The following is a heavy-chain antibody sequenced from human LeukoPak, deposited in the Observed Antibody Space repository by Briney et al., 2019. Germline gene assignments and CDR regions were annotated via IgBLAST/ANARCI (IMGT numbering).Heavy chain of an antibody. V-gene: IGHV1-46*01. CDR3: ARGGALRYFEWFSAY. CDR2: MNPSGDTT. J-gene: IGHJ4*02. D-gene: IGHD3-9*01. Sequence: GASVKVSCKTSGYNFTNHYMHWVRQAPGHGLEWMGIMNPSGDTTTYAEKFQGRVTMTRDTSTSTVYMELSSLRSEGTAVYYCARGGALRYFEWFSAYWGQGTLVTVSS. CDR1: GYNFTNHY.